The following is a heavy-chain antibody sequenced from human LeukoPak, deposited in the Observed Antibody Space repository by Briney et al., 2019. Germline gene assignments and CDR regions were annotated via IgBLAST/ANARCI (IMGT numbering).Heavy chain of an antibody. J-gene: IGHJ4*02. Sequence: PGGSLRLSCAASGVTVSTNHMSWVRQAPGKGLEWVSIVYSGGSTYYADSVKGRFTISRDNSKSTLYLQMNSLRAGDTAVYYCARDSGGLDYWGQGTLVTVSS. CDR2: VYSGGST. CDR1: GVTVSTNH. CDR3: ARDSGGLDY. D-gene: IGHD4-23*01. V-gene: IGHV3-66*01.